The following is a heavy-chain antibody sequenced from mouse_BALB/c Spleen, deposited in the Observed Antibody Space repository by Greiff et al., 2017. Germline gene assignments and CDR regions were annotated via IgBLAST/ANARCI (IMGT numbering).Heavy chain of an antibody. Sequence: EVKVVESGGGLVKPGGSLKLSCAASGFTFSSYAMSWVRQTPEKRLEWVASISSGGSTYYPDSVKGRFTISRDNARNILYLQMSSLRSEDTAMYYCARTTYYGSSYLDYWGQGTTLTVSS. CDR3: ARTTYYGSSYLDY. CDR1: GFTFSSYA. V-gene: IGHV5-6-5*01. CDR2: ISSGGST. D-gene: IGHD1-1*01. J-gene: IGHJ2*01.